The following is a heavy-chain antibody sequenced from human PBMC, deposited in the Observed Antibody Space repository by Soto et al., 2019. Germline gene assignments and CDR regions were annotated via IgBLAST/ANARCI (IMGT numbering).Heavy chain of an antibody. CDR2: ITPIFGTA. CDR1: GGTFSSYA. Sequence: GASVKVSCKASGGTFSSYAISWVRQAPGQGLEWMGGITPIFGTANYAQKFQGRVTITADKSTSTAYMELSSLRSEDTAVYYCARRTGTTVSGNYYYYYGMDVWGQGTTVTVSS. V-gene: IGHV1-69*06. D-gene: IGHD1-7*01. CDR3: ARRTGTTVSGNYYYYYGMDV. J-gene: IGHJ6*02.